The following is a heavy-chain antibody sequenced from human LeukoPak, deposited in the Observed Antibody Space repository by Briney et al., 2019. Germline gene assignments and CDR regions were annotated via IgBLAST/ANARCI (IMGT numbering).Heavy chain of an antibody. D-gene: IGHD1-14*01. V-gene: IGHV4-31*03. CDR1: GGSISSGGYY. CDR2: IYYSGST. CDR3: ARHRRNLNEDRFREGEPNFDY. J-gene: IGHJ4*02. Sequence: SETLSLTCTVSGGSISSGGYYWSWIRQHPGKGLEWIGYIYYSGSTYYNPSLKSRVTISVDTSKNQLSPHMSSVTASDSAIYYCARHRRNLNEDRFREGEPNFDYWGQGTLVTVSS.